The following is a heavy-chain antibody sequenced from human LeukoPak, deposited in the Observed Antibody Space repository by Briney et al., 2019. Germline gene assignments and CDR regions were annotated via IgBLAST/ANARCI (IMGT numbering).Heavy chain of an antibody. Sequence: GGSLRLSCAASGFTFSDAWMSWVRQTPGKGLEWVGRIKSNTDGWTTDFAAPVKGRFTISRDDSENALYLKMNSLKTEATAVYYCTTQLLYEHNFDYWGQGTLVTVSS. V-gene: IGHV3-15*01. CDR2: IKSNTDGWTT. CDR3: TTQLLYEHNFDY. J-gene: IGHJ4*02. D-gene: IGHD2-2*02. CDR1: GFTFSDAW.